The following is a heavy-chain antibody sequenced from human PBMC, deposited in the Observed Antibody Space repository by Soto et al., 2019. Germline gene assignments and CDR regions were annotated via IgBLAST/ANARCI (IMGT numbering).Heavy chain of an antibody. CDR3: ARVLQGCSGTSCYLDI. CDR2: ILHSGST. V-gene: IGHV4-4*02. CDR1: GASISSTNW. J-gene: IGHJ3*02. D-gene: IGHD2-2*01. Sequence: QVQLQESGPGLAKPSGTLSLTCAVSGASISSTNWWNWVRQAPGKGLEWIGEILHSGSTNYNPSLKSQVTISVDKSKNQFSLRLTSVTAADTAVYYCARVLQGCSGTSCYLDIWGQGTMVTASA.